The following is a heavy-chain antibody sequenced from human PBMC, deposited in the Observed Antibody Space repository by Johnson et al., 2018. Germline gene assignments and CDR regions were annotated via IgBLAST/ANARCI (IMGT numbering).Heavy chain of an antibody. CDR1: GGSISGYY. Sequence: QVQLQESGPGLVKPSETLSLTCTVSGGSISGYYWSWIRQPPGKGLEWIGHIYYNGNTNYHPSLKSRVTISLDTSKNRLSLILRSVTAADTAGYYCTTQNSSGGYVAFDIWGQGTMVTVSS. V-gene: IGHV4-59*01. CDR2: IYYNGNT. D-gene: IGHD6-19*01. CDR3: TTQNSSGGYVAFDI. J-gene: IGHJ3*02.